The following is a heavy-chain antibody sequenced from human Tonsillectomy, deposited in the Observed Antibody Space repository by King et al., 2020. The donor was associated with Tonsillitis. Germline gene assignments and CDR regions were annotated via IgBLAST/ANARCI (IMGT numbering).Heavy chain of an antibody. CDR1: GGSISTSSYY. CDR2: IYYTGST. J-gene: IGHJ4*02. V-gene: IGHV4-39*01. Sequence: QLQESGPGLVKPSETLSLTCAVSGGSISTSSYYWGWIRHSPGKGLEWIGSIYYTGSTYYSPSLRSRVTISVDQSKNQFSLRLSSGTAADTAVYYCARQWGFCTNGVCFLYYFDYWGQGALVTVSS. CDR3: ARQWGFCTNGVCFLYYFDY. D-gene: IGHD2-8*01.